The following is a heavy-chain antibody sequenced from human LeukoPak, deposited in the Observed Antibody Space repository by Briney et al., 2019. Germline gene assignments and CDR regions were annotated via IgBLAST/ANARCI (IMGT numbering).Heavy chain of an antibody. CDR3: ARHGDYGDYFDY. D-gene: IGHD4-17*01. CDR1: GGSISSYY. V-gene: IGHV4-59*08. CDR2: IYYGGST. J-gene: IGHJ4*02. Sequence: SDTLSLTCTVSGGSISSYYWSWIRQPPGKGLEWIGYIYYGGSTNYNPSLKSRVTISVDTSKNQFSLKLSSVTAADTAVYYCARHGDYGDYFDYWGQGTLVTVSS.